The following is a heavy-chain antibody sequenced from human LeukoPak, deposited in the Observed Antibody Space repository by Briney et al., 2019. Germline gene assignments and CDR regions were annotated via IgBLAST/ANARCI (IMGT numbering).Heavy chain of an antibody. CDR2: IKEDGTER. J-gene: IGHJ4*02. D-gene: IGHD5-18*01. Sequence: GGSLRLSCVVSGFTFSSYWMSWVRQAPGKGLEWVANIKEDGTERHYVASVKGRFTISRDNAKNSLYLQMNSLRGEATAVYYCGVGVYSHGYEYWGQGTLVTVSS. CDR3: GVGVYSHGYEY. V-gene: IGHV3-7*01. CDR1: GFTFSSYW.